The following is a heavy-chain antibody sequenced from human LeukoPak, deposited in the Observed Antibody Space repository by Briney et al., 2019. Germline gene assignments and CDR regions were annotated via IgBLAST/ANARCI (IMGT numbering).Heavy chain of an antibody. V-gene: IGHV1-18*01. CDR2: ISAYNGNT. Sequence: ASVKVSCKASGYTFTSYGISWVRQAPGQGLEWMGWISAYNGNTNYAQRLQGRVTMTTDTSTSTAYMELRSLRSDDTAVYYCARVRPYYYDSSGLYYFDYWGQGTLVTVSS. CDR1: GYTFTSYG. CDR3: ARVRPYYYDSSGLYYFDY. D-gene: IGHD3-22*01. J-gene: IGHJ4*02.